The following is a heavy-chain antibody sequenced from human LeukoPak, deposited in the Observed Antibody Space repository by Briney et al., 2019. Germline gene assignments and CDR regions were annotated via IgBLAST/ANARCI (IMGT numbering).Heavy chain of an antibody. D-gene: IGHD3-9*01. V-gene: IGHV4-39*01. CDR3: ARLPTGYPNWFDP. CDR1: GGSIISSSYN. Sequence: ASETLSLTCAVSGGSIISSSYNWGWIRQPPGKGLEWIGTIYHSGTTYYNPSLKSRVTISVDTSKNQFFLKPSSVTAADTAVYYCARLPTGYPNWFDPWGQGTLVTVSS. J-gene: IGHJ5*02. CDR2: IYHSGTT.